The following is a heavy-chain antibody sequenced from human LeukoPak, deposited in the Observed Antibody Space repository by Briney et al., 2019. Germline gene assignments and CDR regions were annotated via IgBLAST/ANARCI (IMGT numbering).Heavy chain of an antibody. Sequence: PSETLSLTCTVSGGSISSGGYYWSRIRQPPGTGLEWIGYIHYSGSTYYNPSLKSRVTISVDTSKNQFSLKLSSVTAADTAVYYCARDYAGYSNFDYWGQGTLVTVSS. CDR3: ARDYAGYSNFDY. CDR1: GGSISSGGYY. D-gene: IGHD3-22*01. J-gene: IGHJ4*02. CDR2: IHYSGST. V-gene: IGHV4-30-4*08.